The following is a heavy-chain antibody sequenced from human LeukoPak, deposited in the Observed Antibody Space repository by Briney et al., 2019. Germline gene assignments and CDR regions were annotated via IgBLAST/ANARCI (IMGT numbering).Heavy chain of an antibody. Sequence: GGSLRLSCVASGFTFNKYGIHWVRQAPGKGLEWLAVIWNDGSNEYYADSVKGRLAISRDNDKSTVNLQMNSLRAEDTAVYFCARDGSGLAVRGWLDFWGQGTLVTVSS. CDR3: ARDGSGLAVRGWLDF. V-gene: IGHV3-33*01. D-gene: IGHD3-10*01. CDR2: IWNDGSNE. J-gene: IGHJ5*01. CDR1: GFTFNKYG.